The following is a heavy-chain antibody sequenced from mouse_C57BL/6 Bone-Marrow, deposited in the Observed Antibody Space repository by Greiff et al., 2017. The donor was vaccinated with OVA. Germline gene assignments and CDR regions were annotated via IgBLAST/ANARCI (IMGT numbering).Heavy chain of an antibody. Sequence: EVQLQQSGPGLAKPSQTLSLTCSVTGYSITSDYWNWIRKFPGNTLEYMGYIIYSGSTYYNPSLKSRISITRYTSKNQYYLQLKSVTTEDTATYYCARSTYYGNYYYAMDYWGQGTSVTVSS. CDR3: ARSTYYGNYYYAMDY. CDR2: IIYSGST. CDR1: GYSITSDY. V-gene: IGHV3-8*01. D-gene: IGHD2-10*01. J-gene: IGHJ4*01.